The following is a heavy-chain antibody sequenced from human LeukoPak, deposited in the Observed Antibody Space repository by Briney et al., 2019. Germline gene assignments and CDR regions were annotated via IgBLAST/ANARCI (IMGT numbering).Heavy chain of an antibody. CDR3: ASSYSSSWYAIFDY. D-gene: IGHD6-13*01. CDR1: GFTFSPYG. CDR2: ISGSGGST. J-gene: IGHJ4*02. V-gene: IGHV3-23*01. Sequence: PGGSLRLSCAASGFTFSPYGMHWVRQAPGKGLEWVSAISGSGGSTYYADSVKGRFTISRDNSKNTLYLQMNSLRAEDTAVYYCASSYSSSWYAIFDYWGQGTLVTVSS.